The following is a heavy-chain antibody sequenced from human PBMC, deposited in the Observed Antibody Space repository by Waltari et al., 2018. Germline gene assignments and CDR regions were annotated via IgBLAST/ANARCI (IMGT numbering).Heavy chain of an antibody. CDR3: AKDNTGDHAYGAFDI. D-gene: IGHD7-27*01. Sequence: QVQLVESGGGVVQPGGSLRLSCAASGFTFSSYGMHWVRQAPGKGLEWVAFIRYDGSNKYYADSVKGRFTISRDNSKNTLYLQMNSLRAEDTAVYYCAKDNTGDHAYGAFDIWGQGTMVTVSS. CDR1: GFTFSSYG. J-gene: IGHJ3*02. CDR2: IRYDGSNK. V-gene: IGHV3-30*02.